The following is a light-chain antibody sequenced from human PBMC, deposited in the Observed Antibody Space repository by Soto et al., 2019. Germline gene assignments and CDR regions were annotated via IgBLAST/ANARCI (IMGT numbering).Light chain of an antibody. Sequence: QSALTQPASVSGSPGQSITISCTGTRSDVGSYNLVSWYQQHPGKAPKLIIYEGSKRPSGVSNRFSGSKSRNTATLTISDLQAEDVADYYCCSYAGSSTFMVFGTGTKLTVL. J-gene: IGLJ1*01. CDR1: RSDVGSYNL. V-gene: IGLV2-23*03. CDR2: EGS. CDR3: CSYAGSSTFMV.